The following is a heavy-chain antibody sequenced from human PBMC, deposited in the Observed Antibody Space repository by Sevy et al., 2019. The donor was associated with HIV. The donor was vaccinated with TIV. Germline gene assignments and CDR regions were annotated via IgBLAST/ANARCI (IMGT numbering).Heavy chain of an antibody. CDR3: VIPFSGGGGGY. CDR2: ISYDGFNK. J-gene: IGHJ4*02. D-gene: IGHD2-21*01. Sequence: GGSLRLSCAASGFTFSSYAMHWVRQTPGRGLEWVSTISYDGFNKYYRDSVKGRFAISRDNSKNTQYLQMNSLRVEDTAVYYCVIPFSGGGGGYWGQGTLVTVSS. V-gene: IGHV3-30*09. CDR1: GFTFSSYA.